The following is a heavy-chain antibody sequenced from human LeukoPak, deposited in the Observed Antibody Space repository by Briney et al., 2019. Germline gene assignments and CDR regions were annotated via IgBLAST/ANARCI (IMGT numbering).Heavy chain of an antibody. Sequence: ASVKVSCKASGYTFTSYGISWVRQAPGQGLEWMGWISAYNGNTNYGQKLQGRVTMTTDTSTSTAYMELRSLRSDDTAVYYCARGLMVRGFEAFDYWGQGTLVTVSS. CDR1: GYTFTSYG. CDR3: ARGLMVRGFEAFDY. J-gene: IGHJ4*02. CDR2: ISAYNGNT. V-gene: IGHV1-18*01. D-gene: IGHD3-10*01.